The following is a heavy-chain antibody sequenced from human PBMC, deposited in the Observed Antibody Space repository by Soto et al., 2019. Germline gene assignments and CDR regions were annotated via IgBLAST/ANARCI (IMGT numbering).Heavy chain of an antibody. D-gene: IGHD2-15*01. CDR1: GGSVSSGSYY. J-gene: IGHJ5*02. CDR2: IYYSGST. CDR3: ARGDIVVVVAATLGWFDP. Sequence: QVQLQESGPGLVKPSETLSLTCTVSGGSVSSGSYYWSWIRQPPGKGLAWIGYIYYSGSTNYNPSLKSRGTISVDTSKNQFSLKLSAVTAADTAVYYCARGDIVVVVAATLGWFDPWGQGTLVTVSS. V-gene: IGHV4-61*01.